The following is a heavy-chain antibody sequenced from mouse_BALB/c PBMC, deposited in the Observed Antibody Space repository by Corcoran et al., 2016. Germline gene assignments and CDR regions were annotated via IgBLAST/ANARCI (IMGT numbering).Heavy chain of an antibody. CDR1: GYTFTNYG. Sequence: QIQLVQSGPELKKPGETVKITCKASGYTFTNYGMNWVKQAPGKDLKWMGWINTYTGEPTYADDFKGRFAFSLETSASTAYLQINNLKNEDTATYFCTREPYAMDYWGQGTSVTVSS. CDR3: TREPYAMDY. J-gene: IGHJ4*01. CDR2: INTYTGEP. V-gene: IGHV9-3-1*01.